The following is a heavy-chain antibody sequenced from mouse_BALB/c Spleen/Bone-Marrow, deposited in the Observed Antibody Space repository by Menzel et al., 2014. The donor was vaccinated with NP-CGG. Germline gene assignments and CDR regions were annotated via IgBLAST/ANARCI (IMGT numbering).Heavy chain of an antibody. Sequence: EVKVEESGGGLVQPGGSRKLSCAASGFTFSDYGMAWVRQAPGKGPEWVAFISNLAYSIYYADTVTGRFTISRENAKNTLYLEMSSLRPEDTAMYYCATIYYGNSYAMDYWGQETSVTVSS. J-gene: IGHJ4*01. V-gene: IGHV5-15*02. CDR3: ATIYYGNSYAMDY. D-gene: IGHD2-1*01. CDR1: GFTFSDYG. CDR2: ISNLAYSI.